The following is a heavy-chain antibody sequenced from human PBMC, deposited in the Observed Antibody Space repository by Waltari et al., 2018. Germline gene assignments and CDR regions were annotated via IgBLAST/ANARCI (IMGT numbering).Heavy chain of an antibody. CDR1: GFTIDDYP. Sequence: EVQLVESGGVVVQPGGSLRLSCAASGFTIDDYPRQWVRQAPGKGLECVSLISWDGGSTYYSDSVKGRFTISRDNSKNSLYLQINSLRTEDTALYYCAKDKAVAGTLDYWAREPWSPSPQ. J-gene: IGHJ4*02. CDR3: AKDKAVAGTLDY. D-gene: IGHD6-19*01. CDR2: ISWDGGST. V-gene: IGHV3-43*01.